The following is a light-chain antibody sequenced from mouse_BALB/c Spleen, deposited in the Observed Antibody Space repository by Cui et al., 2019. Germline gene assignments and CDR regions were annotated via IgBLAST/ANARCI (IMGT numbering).Light chain of an antibody. V-gene: IGKV14-100*01. J-gene: IGKJ4*01. CDR2: HGT. Sequence: DILMTQSPSSMSVSLGDTVSITCHASQGISRNIGWLQQKPGKSFKGLIYHGTNLEDGVPSRFSGSGSGADYALTISSLESEDFADYYCVQYAQFPFTFGSGTKLEIK. CDR1: QGISRN. CDR3: VQYAQFPFT.